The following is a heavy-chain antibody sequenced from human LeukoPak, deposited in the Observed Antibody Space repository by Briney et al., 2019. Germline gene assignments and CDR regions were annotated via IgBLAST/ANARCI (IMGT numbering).Heavy chain of an antibody. CDR1: GGSISTYY. CDR3: ARDEPFYYYDSSGYYYYFDY. CDR2: IYTSGST. Sequence: KSSETLSLTCTVSGGSISTYYWSWIRQPPGKGLEWIGYIYTSGSTNYNPSLKSRVTMSVDTSKNQFSLKLSSVTAADTAVYYCARDEPFYYYDSSGYYYYFDYWGQGTLVTVSS. V-gene: IGHV4-4*08. D-gene: IGHD3-22*01. J-gene: IGHJ4*02.